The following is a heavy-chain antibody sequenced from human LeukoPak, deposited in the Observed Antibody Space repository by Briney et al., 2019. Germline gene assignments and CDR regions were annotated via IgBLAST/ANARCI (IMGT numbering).Heavy chain of an antibody. V-gene: IGHV1-18*01. CDR1: GYTFTSYG. CDR2: ISAYNGNT. CDR3: ARDLSWEWTYWFDP. Sequence: GASVKVSCKASGYTFTSYGISWVRQAPGQGLEWMGWISAYNGNTNYAQKLQGRVTMTTDTSTSTAYMELRSLRSDDTAVYYCARDLSWEWTYWFDPWGQGTLVTVSS. J-gene: IGHJ5*02. D-gene: IGHD3-3*01.